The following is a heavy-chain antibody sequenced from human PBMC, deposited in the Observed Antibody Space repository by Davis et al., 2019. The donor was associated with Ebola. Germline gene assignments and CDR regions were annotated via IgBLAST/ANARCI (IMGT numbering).Heavy chain of an antibody. CDR3: AKQDDSGWYGIDDC. J-gene: IGHJ4*02. D-gene: IGHD6-19*01. CDR1: GFTFNAHS. V-gene: IGHV3-69-1*01. CDR2: ITSGNSV. Sequence: GESLKISCAASGFTFNAHSMNWVRQAPGKGLEWVSSITSGNSVSYADSLEGRFTISRDNSKNTLYLQINSLRPDDTALYYCAKQDDSGWYGIDDCWGQGTLVTVSS.